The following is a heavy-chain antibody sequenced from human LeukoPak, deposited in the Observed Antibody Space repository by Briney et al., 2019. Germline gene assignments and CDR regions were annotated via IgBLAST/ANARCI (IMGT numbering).Heavy chain of an antibody. Sequence: GGSLRLSCAASGFTFSSYWMSWVRQAPGKGLEWVANIKQDGSEKYYVDSVKGRFTISRDNAKNSLYLQMNGLRAEDTAVYYCAREGAVTGSVSYYYYYGMDVWGQGTTVTVSS. CDR3: AREGAVTGSVSYYYYYGMDV. V-gene: IGHV3-7*01. CDR2: IKQDGSEK. D-gene: IGHD2-21*02. J-gene: IGHJ6*02. CDR1: GFTFSSYW.